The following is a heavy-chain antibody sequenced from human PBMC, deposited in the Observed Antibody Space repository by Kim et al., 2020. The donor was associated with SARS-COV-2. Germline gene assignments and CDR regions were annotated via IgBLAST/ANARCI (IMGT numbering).Heavy chain of an antibody. V-gene: IGHV3-23*01. CDR2: ISDRHGTT. CDR1: GFTFSTCA. Sequence: GGSLRLSCAASGFTFSTCAMTWVRQAPGRGLEWVSGISDRHGTTYYADSVKGRFTISRDNSKNTLYLEMKSLRAEDTAVYFCAKHNDFLTGYPYFFDYWG. D-gene: IGHD3-9*01. CDR3: AKHNDFLTGYPYFFDY. J-gene: IGHJ4*01.